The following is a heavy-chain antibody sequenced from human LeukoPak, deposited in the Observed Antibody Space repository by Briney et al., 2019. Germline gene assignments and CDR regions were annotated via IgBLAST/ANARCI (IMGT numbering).Heavy chain of an antibody. CDR2: IRYDGSNK. CDR3: ARDSVTAIPHFDY. Sequence: PGGSLRLSCAASGFTFSSYGMHWVRQAPGKGLEWVAFIRYDGSNKYYADSVKGRFTISRDNAKNTLYLQMNSLRAEDTAVYYCARDSVTAIPHFDYWGQGSLVTVSS. D-gene: IGHD2-21*02. V-gene: IGHV3-30*02. J-gene: IGHJ4*02. CDR1: GFTFSSYG.